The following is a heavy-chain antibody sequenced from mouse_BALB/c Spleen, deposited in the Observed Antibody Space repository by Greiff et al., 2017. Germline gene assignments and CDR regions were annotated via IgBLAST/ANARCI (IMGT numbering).Heavy chain of an antibody. Sequence: EVQLQESGAELVKPGASVKLSCTASGFNIKDTYMHWVKQRPEQGLEWIGRIDPANGNTKYDPKFQGKATITADTSSNTAYLQLSSLTSEDTAVYYCASGNSYYFDYWGQGTTLTVSS. V-gene: IGHV14-3*02. CDR3: ASGNSYYFDY. J-gene: IGHJ2*01. D-gene: IGHD2-1*01. CDR2: IDPANGNT. CDR1: GFNIKDTY.